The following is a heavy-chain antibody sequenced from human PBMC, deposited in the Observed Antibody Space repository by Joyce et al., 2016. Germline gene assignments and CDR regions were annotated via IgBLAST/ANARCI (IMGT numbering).Heavy chain of an antibody. CDR3: TRGRIEYSKTFNDYDI. CDR2: IIPIVGVA. Sequence: VQLVQSGAEVKKPGSSVKVSCKVSGGNFYDYTSTWVRQAPGQGLEWMGRIIPIVGVANYARKFRGRVALTADKSTATAYLELNSLRLDDTAMFFCTRGRIEYSKTFNDYDIWGQGTMVTVSS. V-gene: IGHV1-69*04. J-gene: IGHJ3*02. D-gene: IGHD2/OR15-2a*01. CDR1: GGNFYDYT.